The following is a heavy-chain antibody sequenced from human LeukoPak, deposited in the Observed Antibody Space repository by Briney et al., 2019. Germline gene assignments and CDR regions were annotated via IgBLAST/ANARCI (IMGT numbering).Heavy chain of an antibody. CDR3: AKVTASGYYYFDY. V-gene: IGHV3-23*01. CDR2: ISGSGDNV. CDR1: GFSVSNYY. D-gene: IGHD3-22*01. Sequence: GGSLRLSCAASGFSVSNYYMSWVRQAPGKGLEWVSVISGSGDNVYYADSVKGRFTISRDNSKNTLYLQMNSLRAEDTAVYYCAKVTASGYYYFDYWGQGTLVTVSS. J-gene: IGHJ4*02.